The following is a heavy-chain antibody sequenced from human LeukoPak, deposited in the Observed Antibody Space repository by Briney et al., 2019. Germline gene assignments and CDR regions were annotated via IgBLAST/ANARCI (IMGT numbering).Heavy chain of an antibody. CDR1: GFTLTSYW. J-gene: IGHJ4*02. Sequence: GGSLRLSCAASGFTLTSYWMHWVRQAPGKGLVWVSRIDSDGSSTSYADSVKGRFTISRDNAENSLYLQMNSLRDEDTAVYYCARAMRSGYDYWGQGTLVTVSS. V-gene: IGHV3-74*01. CDR3: ARAMRSGYDY. CDR2: IDSDGSST. D-gene: IGHD5-12*01.